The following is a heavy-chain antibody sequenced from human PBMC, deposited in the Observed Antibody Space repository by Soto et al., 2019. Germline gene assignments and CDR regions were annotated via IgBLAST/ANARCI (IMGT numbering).Heavy chain of an antibody. D-gene: IGHD6-13*01. J-gene: IGHJ4*02. V-gene: IGHV3-23*01. CDR3: AKDQGSSWYEIDY. CDR1: GFTFSNYA. CDR2: ISGSGGST. Sequence: EVQLLESGGGLVQPGGSLRLSCAASGFTFSNYAVSWVCQAPGKRLEWVSTISGSGGSTYYADSVKGRFTISRDNSKNTLYLQMNSLRAEDTVVYYCAKDQGSSWYEIDYWGQGTLVTVSS.